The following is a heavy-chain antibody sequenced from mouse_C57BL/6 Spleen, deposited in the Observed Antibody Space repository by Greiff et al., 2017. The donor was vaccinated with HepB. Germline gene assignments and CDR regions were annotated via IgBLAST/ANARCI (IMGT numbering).Heavy chain of an antibody. J-gene: IGHJ3*01. CDR1: GYTFTSYW. V-gene: IGHV1-69*01. CDR3: ARGGSSGAWFAY. CDR2: IDPSDSYT. D-gene: IGHD1-1*01. Sequence: QVQLKQSGAELVMPGASVKLSCKASGYTFTSYWMHWVKQRPGQGLEWIGEIDPSDSYTNYNQKFKGKSTLTVDKSSSTAYMQLSSLTSEDSAVYYCARGGSSGAWFAYWGQGTLVTVSA.